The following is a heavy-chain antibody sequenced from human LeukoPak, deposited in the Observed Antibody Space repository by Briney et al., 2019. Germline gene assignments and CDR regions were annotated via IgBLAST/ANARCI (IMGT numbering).Heavy chain of an antibody. V-gene: IGHV5-51*01. CDR1: GYSFTSYW. Sequence: GESLKISCKGSGYSFTSYWIGWVRQLPGKGLEWMGIIYPGDSDTRYSPSFQGQVTISADKSISTACLQWSSLKASDTAMYYCARHVVEIAARPLLGDYYYYMDVWGKGTTVTVSS. J-gene: IGHJ6*03. CDR2: IYPGDSDT. D-gene: IGHD6-6*01. CDR3: ARHVVEIAARPLLGDYYYYMDV.